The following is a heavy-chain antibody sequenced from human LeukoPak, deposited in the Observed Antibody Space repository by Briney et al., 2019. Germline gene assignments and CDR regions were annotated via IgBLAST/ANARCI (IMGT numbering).Heavy chain of an antibody. CDR3: ARDGVGYYDSSGYYYFQH. V-gene: IGHV1-46*01. CDR2: INPSGGST. D-gene: IGHD3-22*01. Sequence: ASVKVSCKASGYTFTNYYIHWVRQAPGQGLEWMGIINPSGGSTTYAQKFLGRVTMTRDTSTSTVYMELSRLRSDDTAVYYCARDGVGYYDSSGYYYFQHWGQGTLVTVSS. J-gene: IGHJ1*01. CDR1: GYTFTNYY.